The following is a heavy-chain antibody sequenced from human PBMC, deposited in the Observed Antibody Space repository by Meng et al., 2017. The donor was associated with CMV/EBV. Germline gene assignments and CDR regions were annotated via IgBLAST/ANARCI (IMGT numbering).Heavy chain of an antibody. J-gene: IGHJ6*02. D-gene: IGHD6-6*01. CDR1: GFTFSSYE. CDR2: ISSSGSTI. CDR3: ARGGLYSRSSGDYYYGMDV. Sequence: GESLKISCAASGFTFSSYEMNWVRQAPGKGLEWVSYISSSGSTIYSAASVKGRFTISRDNAKNSLYLQMNSLRAEDTAVYYCARGGLYSRSSGDYYYGMDVWGQGTTVTVSS. V-gene: IGHV3-48*03.